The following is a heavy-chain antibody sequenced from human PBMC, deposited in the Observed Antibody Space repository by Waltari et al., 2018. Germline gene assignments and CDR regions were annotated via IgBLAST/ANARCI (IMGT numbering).Heavy chain of an antibody. CDR1: GGSISSGSYY. CDR3: AREDEAVVVTF. Sequence: QVQLQESGPGLVKPSQTLSLTCTVSGGSISSGSYYWSWIRQPAGKGLEWIGRIYTSGSTNYNPSLKSRVTISVDKSKNQFSLKLSSVTAADTAVYYCAREDEAVVVTFWGQGTLVTVSS. V-gene: IGHV4-61*02. J-gene: IGHJ4*02. D-gene: IGHD3-22*01. CDR2: IYTSGST.